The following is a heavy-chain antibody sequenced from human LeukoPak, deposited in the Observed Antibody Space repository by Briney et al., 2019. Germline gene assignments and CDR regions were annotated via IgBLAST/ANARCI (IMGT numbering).Heavy chain of an antibody. Sequence: GGSLRLSCAASGFTFSNYAMHWVRQAPGKGLEWVALISYDGTNKFYADSVKGRFTISRDNSKNTLYLQMNSLRAEDTAVYYCASPRLTVDYYGMDVWGQGTTVTVSS. CDR3: ASPRLTVDYYGMDV. J-gene: IGHJ6*02. CDR2: ISYDGTNK. CDR1: GFTFSNYA. D-gene: IGHD3-9*01. V-gene: IGHV3-30*14.